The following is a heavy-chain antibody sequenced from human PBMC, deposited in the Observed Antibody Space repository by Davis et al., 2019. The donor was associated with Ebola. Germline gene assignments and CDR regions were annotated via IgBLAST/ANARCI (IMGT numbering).Heavy chain of an antibody. D-gene: IGHD6-19*01. J-gene: IGHJ4*02. CDR3: AKGYSSGWYLGYFDY. V-gene: IGHV3-23*01. CDR2: ISGSGGST. Sequence: ETLSLTCAVYGGSFSGYYWSWIRQAPGKGLEWVSAISGSGGSTYYADSVKGRFTISRDNSKNTLYLQMNSLRAEDTAVYYCAKGYSSGWYLGYFDYWGQGTLVTVSS. CDR1: GGSFSGYY.